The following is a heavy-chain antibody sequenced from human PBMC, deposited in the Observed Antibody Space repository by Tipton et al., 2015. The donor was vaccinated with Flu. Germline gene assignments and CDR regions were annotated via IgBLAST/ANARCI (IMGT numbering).Heavy chain of an antibody. CDR3: AKSGSYLEYLQH. CDR2: IYTSGST. Sequence: TLSLTCTVSGGSISSYYWSWIRQPAGKGLEWIGRIYTSGSTNYNPSLKSRVTMSVDTSKNQFSLKLTSVSAADTAVYYCAKSGSYLEYLQHWGRGTLVTVSA. CDR1: GGSISSYY. V-gene: IGHV4-4*07. D-gene: IGHD1-26*01. J-gene: IGHJ1*01.